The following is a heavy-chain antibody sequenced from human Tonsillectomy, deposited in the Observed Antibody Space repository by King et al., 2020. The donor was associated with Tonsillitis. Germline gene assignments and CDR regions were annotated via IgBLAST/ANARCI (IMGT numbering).Heavy chain of an antibody. D-gene: IGHD3-16*01. V-gene: IGHV3-43*01. CDR3: AKDLGYYYGMDV. J-gene: IGHJ6*02. CDR2: ISWDGGST. CDR1: GFTFDDYT. Sequence: VQLVESGGVVVQPGGSLRLSCAASGFTFDDYTMHWVRQAPGKGLEWVSLISWDGGSTYYADSVKGRFTISRDNSKNSLYLQMNSLRTEDSALYYCAKDLGYYYGMDVWGQGTTVTVSS.